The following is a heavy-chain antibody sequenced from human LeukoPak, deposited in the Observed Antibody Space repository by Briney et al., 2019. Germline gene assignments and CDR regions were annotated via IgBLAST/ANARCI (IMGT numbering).Heavy chain of an antibody. CDR1: GGTFSSYA. CDR2: IIPIFGTA. D-gene: IGHD2-2*01. J-gene: IGHJ4*02. V-gene: IGHV1-69*05. CDR3: ARLIRWPGKEFCSSTSCRPDVFDY. Sequence: SVTVSCKASGGTFSSYAISWVRQAPGQGLEWMGGIIPIFGTANYAQKFQGRVTITTDESTSTAYMELSSLRSEDTAVYYCARLIRWPGKEFCSSTSCRPDVFDYWGQGTLVTVSS.